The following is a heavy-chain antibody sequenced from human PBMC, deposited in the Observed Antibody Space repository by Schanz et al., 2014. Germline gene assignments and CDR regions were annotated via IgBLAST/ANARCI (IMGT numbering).Heavy chain of an antibody. CDR3: ARDIQYHYDTSGPVGAFDI. D-gene: IGHD3-22*01. CDR2: IIPILGME. V-gene: IGHV1-69*04. J-gene: IGHJ3*02. Sequence: QVQLVQSGAEVKKPGSSVKVSCKASGGTFSSYAFSWVRQAPGQGLEWMGKIIPILGMENYAQKFQGRVTITADISTSTADRDLSSLRSDDTAVYYGARDIQYHYDTSGPVGAFDIWGQGTVVTVSS. CDR1: GGTFSSYA.